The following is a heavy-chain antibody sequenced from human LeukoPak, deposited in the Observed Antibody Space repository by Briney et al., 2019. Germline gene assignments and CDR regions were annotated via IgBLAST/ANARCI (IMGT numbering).Heavy chain of an antibody. D-gene: IGHD6-19*01. CDR1: GGSISSSNW. CDR3: ATNSGWRFDY. CDR2: IYYTGST. J-gene: IGHJ4*02. V-gene: IGHV4-4*02. Sequence: PSETLSLTCAVSGGSISSSNWWSWVRQPPGKGLEWIGYIYYTGSTYYNPSIQSRVTISRDTSKNQFSLKLSSVTAADTAVYYCATNSGWRFDYWGQGTLVTVSS.